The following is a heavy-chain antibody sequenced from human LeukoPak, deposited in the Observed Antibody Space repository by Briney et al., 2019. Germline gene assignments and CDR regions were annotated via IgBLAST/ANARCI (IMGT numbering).Heavy chain of an antibody. CDR1: GFTFSGSW. D-gene: IGHD3-3*01. V-gene: IGHV3-7*01. Sequence: GSLRLSCTASGFTFSGSWMSWVRQAPGKGLEWVANINQDGSAKNYLDSVKGRFTISIDRGKNSLYLQMNSLRDEDTAVYYCARELSRSGRDYWGQGTLVTVSS. CDR2: INQDGSAK. J-gene: IGHJ4*02. CDR3: ARELSRSGRDY.